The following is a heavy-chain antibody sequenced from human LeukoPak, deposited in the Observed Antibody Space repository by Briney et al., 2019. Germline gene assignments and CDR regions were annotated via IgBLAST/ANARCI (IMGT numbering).Heavy chain of an antibody. CDR3: ARVTYSASSISVDGFDI. CDR1: GFTFSSYA. CDR2: ISGSGGST. Sequence: PGGSLRLSCAASGFTFSSYAMSWVRQAPGKGLEWVSAISGSGGSTYYVDSVKGRFTISRDNSKNTLYLQMNSLRAEDTAVYYCARVTYSASSISVDGFDIWGQGTVVTVSS. V-gene: IGHV3-23*01. J-gene: IGHJ3*02. D-gene: IGHD6-6*01.